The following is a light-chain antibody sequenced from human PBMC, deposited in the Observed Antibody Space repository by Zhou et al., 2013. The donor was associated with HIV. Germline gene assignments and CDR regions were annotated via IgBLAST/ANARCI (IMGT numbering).Light chain of an antibody. CDR1: QSISDW. Sequence: DIQLTQSPSTLSASVGDRVTITCRASQSISDWLAWYQQKPGKAPKIVIYTTSSLQSGVPSRFSGSGSGTEFTLTISSLQPEDSATYYCLQHNGYPLTFGGGTKVDIK. V-gene: IGKV1-5*01. CDR3: LQHNGYPLT. CDR2: TTS. J-gene: IGKJ4*01.